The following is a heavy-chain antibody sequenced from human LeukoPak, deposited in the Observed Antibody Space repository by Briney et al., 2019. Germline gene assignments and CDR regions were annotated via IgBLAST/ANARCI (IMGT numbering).Heavy chain of an antibody. CDR1: GGTLNKYS. V-gene: IGHV1-69*06. CDR3: ARDDFSSARAFDI. D-gene: IGHD6-13*01. J-gene: IGHJ3*02. CDR2: IIPMFVTA. Sequence: GSSVKVSCKASGGTLNKYSISWVRQAPGQGPEWMGGIIPMFVTANYAQKFQGRLTITADKSTSTAYMELSSLRSEDTAVYYCARDDFSSARAFDIWGRGTMVTVSS.